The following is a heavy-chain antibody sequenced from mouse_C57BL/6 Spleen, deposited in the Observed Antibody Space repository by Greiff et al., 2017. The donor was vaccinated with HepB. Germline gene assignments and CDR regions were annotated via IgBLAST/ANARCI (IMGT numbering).Heavy chain of an antibody. D-gene: IGHD3-3*01. J-gene: IGHJ4*01. V-gene: IGHV1-69*01. CDR1: GYTFTSYW. CDR2: IDPSDSYT. Sequence: QVQLQQPGAELVMPGASVKLSCKASGYTFTSYWMHWVKQRPGQGLEWIGEIDPSDSYTNYNQKLKGKSTLTVDKSSSTAYMQLSSLTSEDSAVYYCARGGTSYAMDYWGQGTSVTVSS. CDR3: ARGGTSYAMDY.